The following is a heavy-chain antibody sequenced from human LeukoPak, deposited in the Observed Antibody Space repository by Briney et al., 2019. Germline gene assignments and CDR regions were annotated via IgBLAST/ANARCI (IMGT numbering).Heavy chain of an antibody. J-gene: IGHJ5*02. D-gene: IGHD2-15*01. Sequence: SVKVSCKASGGTFSSYAISWVRQAPGQGLEWMGRIIPILGIANYAQKFQGRVTITADKSTSTAYMELSGLRSEDTAVYYCARGSGGSCYECGFDPWGQGTLVTVSS. CDR1: GGTFSSYA. V-gene: IGHV1-69*04. CDR3: ARGSGGSCYECGFDP. CDR2: IIPILGIA.